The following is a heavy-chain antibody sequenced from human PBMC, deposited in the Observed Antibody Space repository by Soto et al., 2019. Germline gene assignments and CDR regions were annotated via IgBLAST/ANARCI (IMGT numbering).Heavy chain of an antibody. V-gene: IGHV1-18*01. CDR2: ISAYNGNT. CDR3: ARDRDDGDSNYYYYYYMDV. Sequence: QGQLVQSGAEVTKPGASVKVSCKASGYTFTSYGISWVRQAPGQGLEWMGWISAYNGNTNYAQKLQGRVTMTTDTSTSTAYMELRSLRSDDTAVDYCARDRDDGDSNYYYYYYMDVWGKGTKVTVSS. CDR1: GYTFTSYG. D-gene: IGHD4-17*01. J-gene: IGHJ6*03.